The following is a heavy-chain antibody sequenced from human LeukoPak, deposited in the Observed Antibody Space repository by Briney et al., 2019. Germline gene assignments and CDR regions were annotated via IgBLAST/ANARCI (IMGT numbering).Heavy chain of an antibody. CDR2: IYHSGAT. CDR1: GGSISSNNYY. CDR3: ARNGGNSDYDY. V-gene: IGHV4-39*07. Sequence: PSETLSLTCTVSGGSISSNNYYWGWIRQPPGKGLEWIGEIYHSGATNYNPSLKSRVTMLLDKSKNQFSLKLNSVTAADTAVYYCARNGGNSDYDYWGQGTLVTVSA. J-gene: IGHJ4*02. D-gene: IGHD4-23*01.